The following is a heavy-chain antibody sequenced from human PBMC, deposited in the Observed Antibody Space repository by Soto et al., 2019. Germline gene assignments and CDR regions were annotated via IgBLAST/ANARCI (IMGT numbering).Heavy chain of an antibody. D-gene: IGHD3-3*01. V-gene: IGHV6-1*01. Sequence: SQTLSLTCAISGDSVSSNSAAWNWIRQSPSRGLEWLGRTYYRSKWYNDYAVSVKSRITINPDTSKNKFSLQLNSVTPEDTAVYHCARAPSITIFGVVIDDYYYYGMDVWGQGTTVTVSS. CDR2: TYYRSKWYN. J-gene: IGHJ6*02. CDR1: GDSVSSNSAA. CDR3: ARAPSITIFGVVIDDYYYYGMDV.